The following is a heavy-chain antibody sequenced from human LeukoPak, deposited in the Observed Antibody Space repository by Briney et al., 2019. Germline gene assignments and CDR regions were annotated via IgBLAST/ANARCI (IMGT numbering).Heavy chain of an antibody. CDR3: QGGYTYALENADY. J-gene: IGHJ4*02. CDR1: GLIFSNYA. CDR2: ITRSSDAT. Sequence: GGPLRLSCAASGLIFSNYAMSWVPVSPGKALEGIADITRSSDATHYADSVKGRFTISRGNGINTVFLQMTGLTVDDSGVYYCQGGYTYALENADYWGQGTLVTVSS. V-gene: IGHV3-23*01. D-gene: IGHD5-18*01.